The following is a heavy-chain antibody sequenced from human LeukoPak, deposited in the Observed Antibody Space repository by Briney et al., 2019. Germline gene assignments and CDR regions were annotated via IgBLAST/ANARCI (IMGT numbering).Heavy chain of an antibody. J-gene: IGHJ5*02. D-gene: IGHD5-24*01. Sequence: GGSLRLSCAASGFTFSHYWMIWVRQAPGKGLEGVGNIKQDGSEKRYAGSVRGQFSISRDNAQTSLYLQMTSLRAEDTAVYYCARASDPWLQLTWGQGTLVTVSS. CDR2: IKQDGSEK. CDR3: ARASDPWLQLT. CDR1: GFTFSHYW. V-gene: IGHV3-7*05.